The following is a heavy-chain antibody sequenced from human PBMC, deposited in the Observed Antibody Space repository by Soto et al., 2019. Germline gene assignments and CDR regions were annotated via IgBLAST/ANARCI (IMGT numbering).Heavy chain of an antibody. CDR1: GGSISSYC. CDR3: GTGTEESTQYYYDY. Sequence: SETLSLTCTVSGGSISSYCWSWIRQPPGKGLGWMGYIYYGGGTNYNPSLKSRVTSSVDTSNNQFSLQRISGRAADRGVWDCGTGTEESTQYYYDYCAQGTLVPVS. V-gene: IGHV4-59*01. D-gene: IGHD1-1*01. CDR2: IYYGGGT. J-gene: IGHJ4*02.